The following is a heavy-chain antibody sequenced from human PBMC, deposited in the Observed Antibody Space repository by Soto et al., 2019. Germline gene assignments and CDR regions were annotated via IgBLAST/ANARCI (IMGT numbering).Heavy chain of an antibody. J-gene: IGHJ4*02. CDR3: ARVRFGDPFDF. V-gene: IGHV1-18*01. CDR2: FNPANRNT. D-gene: IGHD2-21*02. Sequence: QVQLVQSGAEVKRPGTSVKVSCKVSGYTFTNYGINWVRQAPGQGLEWVRWFNPANRNTNYAQKFQDRVSMTTDTSTNTAYMELRGLRSDDTAVYYCARVRFGDPFDFWGQGTLVTVSS. CDR1: GYTFTNYG.